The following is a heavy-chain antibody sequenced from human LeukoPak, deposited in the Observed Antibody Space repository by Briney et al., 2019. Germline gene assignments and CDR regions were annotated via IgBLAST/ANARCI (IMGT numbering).Heavy chain of an antibody. CDR2: ISSSSSYI. Sequence: GGSLRLSCAASGFTFSSYSMNWVRQAPGKGLEWVSSISSSSSYIYYADSVKGRFTISRDNAKNSLYLQMNSLRAEDTAVYYCARDGGDFWAAGNFDYWGQGTLATVSS. CDR1: GFTFSSYS. J-gene: IGHJ4*02. D-gene: IGHD3-3*01. V-gene: IGHV3-21*01. CDR3: ARDGGDFWAAGNFDY.